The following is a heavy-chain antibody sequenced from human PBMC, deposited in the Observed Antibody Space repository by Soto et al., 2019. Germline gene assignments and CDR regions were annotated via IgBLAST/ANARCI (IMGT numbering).Heavy chain of an antibody. CDR2: ISGSGGTT. V-gene: IGHV3-23*01. CDR1: GFTFSTYA. D-gene: IGHD4-17*01. J-gene: IGHJ4*01. Sequence: GGSLRLSCAASGFTFSTYAMSWVRQAQGKGLEWVSSISGSGGTTYYADSVKGRFTISRDKSKNTLFLQMNSLRVEDTALYYCAKGGTTVVTDFDYWDHGALVTVSS. CDR3: AKGGTTVVTDFDY.